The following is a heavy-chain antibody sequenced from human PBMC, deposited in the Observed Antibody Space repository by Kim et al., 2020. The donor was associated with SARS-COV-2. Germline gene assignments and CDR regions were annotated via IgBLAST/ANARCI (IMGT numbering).Heavy chain of an antibody. V-gene: IGHV3-30-3*01. CDR1: GFTFSTHA. Sequence: GGSLRLSCSVSGFTFSTHAMHWVRQAPGKGLEWVAVISYDGNNIYYADSVKGRFSISRENAKNTLFLRMDSLKTEDTAGYYCARAVVRGVNHDDYGIDV. CDR3: ARAVVRGVNHDDYGIDV. J-gene: IGHJ6*01. D-gene: IGHD1-26*01. CDR2: ISYDGNNI.